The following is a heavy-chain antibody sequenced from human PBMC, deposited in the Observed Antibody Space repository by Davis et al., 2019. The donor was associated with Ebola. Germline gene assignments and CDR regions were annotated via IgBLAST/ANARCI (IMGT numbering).Heavy chain of an antibody. CDR1: GFTFSSFA. CDR2: IRYDGGKE. D-gene: IGHD3-16*01. V-gene: IGHV3-30*02. J-gene: IGHJ4*02. Sequence: GESLKISCAASGFTFSSFAMHWVRQAPGKGLEWVAFIRYDGGKENYADSVKGRFTISRDNSKNTLYLQMNSLRVEDTAVYYCAKDQGGYWGLGTLVTVSS. CDR3: AKDQGGY.